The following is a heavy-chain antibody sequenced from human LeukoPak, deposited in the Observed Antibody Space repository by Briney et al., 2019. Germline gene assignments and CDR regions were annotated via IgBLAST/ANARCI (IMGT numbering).Heavy chain of an antibody. V-gene: IGHV4-34*01. J-gene: IGHJ5*02. CDR3: ASGGFSNWFDP. CDR1: GGSFSGYH. CDR2: INHSGRT. Sequence: SETLSLTCAGYGGSFSGYHWSWIRQPPGKGLEWIGEINHSGRTNYNPSLKSRVTISVDTSKNQFSLKLSSVTAADTAVYYCASGGFSNWFDPWGQGTLVTVSS.